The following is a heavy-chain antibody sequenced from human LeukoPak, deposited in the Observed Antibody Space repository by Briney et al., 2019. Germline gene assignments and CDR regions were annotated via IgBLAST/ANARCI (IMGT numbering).Heavy chain of an antibody. CDR1: GGTFSRSG. V-gene: IGHV1-69*13. CDR2: ITPMFGTA. CDR3: TRDAAIFDSSGYYFLW. D-gene: IGHD3-22*01. J-gene: IGHJ4*02. Sequence: ASVKVSRKASGGTFSRSGISWVRQAPGQGLEWMGGITPMFGTANYAQKFQGRVTITADESTSTAYLELTSPRSEDTAIYYCTRDAAIFDSSGYYFLWWGQGALVTVSS.